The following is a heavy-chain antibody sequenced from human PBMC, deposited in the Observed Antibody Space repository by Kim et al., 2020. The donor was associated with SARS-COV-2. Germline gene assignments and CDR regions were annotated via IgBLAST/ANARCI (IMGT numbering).Heavy chain of an antibody. CDR3: ARRLTKYYYYGMDV. CDR1: GGSISSYY. V-gene: IGHV4-59*08. CDR2: IYYSGST. D-gene: IGHD5-12*01. Sequence: SETLSLPCTVSGGSISSYYWSWIRQPPGKGLEWIGYIYYSGSTNYNPSLKSRVTISVDTSKNQFSLKLSSVTAADTAVYYCARRLTKYYYYGMDVWGQGTTVTVSS. J-gene: IGHJ6*02.